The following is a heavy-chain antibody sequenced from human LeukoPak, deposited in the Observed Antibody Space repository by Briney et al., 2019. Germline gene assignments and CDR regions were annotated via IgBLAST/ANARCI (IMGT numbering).Heavy chain of an antibody. J-gene: IGHJ4*02. CDR2: VTSSGNTL. CDR3: ARARRGGPFDY. CDR1: GFTFSDYY. V-gene: IGHV3-11*01. D-gene: IGHD3-16*01. Sequence: GGSLRLSCAASGFTFSDYYMSWLRQAPGKGLEWVSYVTSSGNTLEYADSVKGRFIISRDNDKNSLLLQMNSPRADDTAVYYCARARRGGPFDYWGQGTLVTVSS.